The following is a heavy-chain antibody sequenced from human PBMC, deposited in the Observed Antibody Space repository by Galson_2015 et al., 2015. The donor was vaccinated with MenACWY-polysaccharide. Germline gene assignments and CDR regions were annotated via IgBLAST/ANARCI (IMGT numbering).Heavy chain of an antibody. CDR1: GFTFSNFW. D-gene: IGHD3-10*01. CDR2: IKQDGSEK. Sequence: LRLSCAASGFTFSNFWMSWVRQAPGKELEWVASIKQDGSEKYLVDSVKGRFTISRGNAENSLFLQMNSLRAEDTAVYYCARERWVRGVFFDQWGQGTLVTVSS. CDR3: ARERWVRGVFFDQ. J-gene: IGHJ4*02. V-gene: IGHV3-7*01.